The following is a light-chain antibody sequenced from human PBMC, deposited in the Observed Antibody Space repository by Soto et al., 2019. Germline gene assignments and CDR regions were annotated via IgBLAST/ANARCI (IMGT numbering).Light chain of an antibody. V-gene: IGLV1-44*01. CDR2: SNN. J-gene: IGLJ3*02. CDR3: AAWDDSLNGWV. Sequence: QSVLTQPPSASGTPGQRVTISCSGSSSNIGSNTVNWYQQLPGTAPKLLIYSNNQRPSGVPDRFSGSKSGTSASLAISGLKSEDEGDYYCAAWDDSLNGWVFGGG. CDR1: SSNIGSNT.